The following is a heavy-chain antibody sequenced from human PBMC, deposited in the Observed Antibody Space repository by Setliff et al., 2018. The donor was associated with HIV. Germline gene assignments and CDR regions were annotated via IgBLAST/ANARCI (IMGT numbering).Heavy chain of an antibody. J-gene: IGHJ4*02. D-gene: IGHD6-19*01. V-gene: IGHV3-15*01. CDR3: TTEVFRQWLVGDY. Sequence: PGGSLRLSCAASGFTFKYAWISWVRQAPGKGLEWVGRIRSETSGGTTDYAAPVKGRFTISRDDSKNTLYLQMKSLKTEDTAVYYCTTEVFRQWLVGDYWGQGTLVTVSS. CDR1: GFTFKYAW. CDR2: IRSETSGGTT.